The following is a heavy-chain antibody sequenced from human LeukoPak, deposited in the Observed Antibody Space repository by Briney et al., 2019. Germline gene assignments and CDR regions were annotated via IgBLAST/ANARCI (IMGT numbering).Heavy chain of an antibody. J-gene: IGHJ4*02. Sequence: GGSLRLSCAASGFTFDDYAMHWVRHAPGKGLEWVSGITWNSGNIAYADSVKGRFTISRDNAKNSLYLQMNSLRAEDTALYYCAKGDTYDDSGYPDYWGQGTLVTVSS. D-gene: IGHD3-22*01. CDR2: ITWNSGNI. V-gene: IGHV3-9*01. CDR3: AKGDTYDDSGYPDY. CDR1: GFTFDDYA.